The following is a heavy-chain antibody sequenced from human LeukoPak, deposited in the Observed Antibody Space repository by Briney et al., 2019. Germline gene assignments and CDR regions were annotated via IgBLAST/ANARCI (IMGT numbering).Heavy chain of an antibody. J-gene: IGHJ4*02. D-gene: IGHD2-2*01. CDR2: INPNSGGT. V-gene: IGHV1-2*02. CDR1: GYTFTAYY. CDR3: ARGSPRGYCSSTSCYPFFDY. Sequence: GASVKVSCKVSGYTFTAYYMHWVRQAPGQGLEWMGWINPNSGGTNFARKFQGRVTMTRDTSISTAYMELSRLRSDDTAVYNCARGSPRGYCSSTSCYPFFDYWGQGTLVTVSS.